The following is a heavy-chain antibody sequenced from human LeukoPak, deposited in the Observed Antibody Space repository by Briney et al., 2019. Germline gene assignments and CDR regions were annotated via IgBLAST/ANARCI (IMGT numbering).Heavy chain of an antibody. CDR2: VYHSGST. Sequence: SETLSLTCAVSGGSFSSTSWWSWVRQPPGKGLEWIGEVYHSGSTNYNPSLKSRVSVSIDKSKNLFSLNLTSVTAADTAMYYCARYYSSGWSDWYFDLWGRGTLVTVSS. CDR3: ARYYSSGWSDWYFDL. V-gene: IGHV4-4*02. D-gene: IGHD6-19*01. CDR1: GGSFSSTSW. J-gene: IGHJ2*01.